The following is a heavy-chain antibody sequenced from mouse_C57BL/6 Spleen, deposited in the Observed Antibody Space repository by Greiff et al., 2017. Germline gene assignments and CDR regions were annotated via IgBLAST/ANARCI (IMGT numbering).Heavy chain of an antibody. CDR1: GYTFTSYG. CDR3: ARAVVATRGY. CDR2: IYPRSGNT. Sequence: VKLQQSGAELARPGASVKLSCKASGYTFTSYGISWVKQRTGQGLEWIGEIYPRSGNTYYNEKFKGKATLTADKSSSTAYMELRSLTSEDSAVYFWARAVVATRGYWGQGTTLTVSS. J-gene: IGHJ2*01. V-gene: IGHV1-81*01. D-gene: IGHD1-1*01.